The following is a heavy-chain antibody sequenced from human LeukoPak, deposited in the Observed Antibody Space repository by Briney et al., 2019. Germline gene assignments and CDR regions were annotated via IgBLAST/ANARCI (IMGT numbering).Heavy chain of an antibody. J-gene: IGHJ5*01. CDR3: AKWGDFDVLTGYYVPDS. Sequence: GASLRLSCAASGSTFSNYAMSWVRQAPGKGLEWVSAITGSGGNTYYADSVKGRFTISRDNSKNTLYLQMNSLRDEDTAVYYCAKWGDFDVLTGYYVPDSWGQGTLVTVSS. V-gene: IGHV3-23*01. D-gene: IGHD3-9*01. CDR1: GSTFSNYA. CDR2: ITGSGGNT.